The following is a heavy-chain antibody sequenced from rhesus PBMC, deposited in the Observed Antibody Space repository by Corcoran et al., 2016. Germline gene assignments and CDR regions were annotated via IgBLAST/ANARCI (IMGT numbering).Heavy chain of an antibody. J-gene: IGHJ4*01. CDR2: ITGSGGNT. CDR3: ARTTELGIPFDY. CDR1: GGSISIDY. D-gene: IGHD5-42*01. Sequence: QVQLQESGPGLVKPSETLSLTCAFSGGSISIDYWSWIRPPPGKGLEWIGRITGSGGNTDYNPSLKSRVTISIATSKNQFSLRLRSVTAADTAVYYCARTTELGIPFDYWGQGVQVTVSS. V-gene: IGHV4-173*01.